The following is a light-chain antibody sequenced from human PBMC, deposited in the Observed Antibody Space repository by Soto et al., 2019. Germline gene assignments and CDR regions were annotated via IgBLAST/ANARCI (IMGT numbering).Light chain of an antibody. CDR3: QQYNKWPWT. V-gene: IGKV3-15*01. CDR2: DAS. J-gene: IGKJ1*01. CDR1: QSVRSN. Sequence: EIVMTQSPGSLSVSPGERATLSCRASQSVRSNLAWYQHKPGQAPQLLIYDASTRATGIPARFSGSGSVTEFTLTISSLQSEDFAVYYCQQYNKWPWTFGQGTKVEIK.